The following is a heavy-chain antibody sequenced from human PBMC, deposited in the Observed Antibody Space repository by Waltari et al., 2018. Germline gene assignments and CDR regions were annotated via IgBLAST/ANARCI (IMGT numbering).Heavy chain of an antibody. Sequence: VQLVESGGALVQPGGSLRLSCTASGFTFHDFAMTWVRQTREKGLEGVSSITATGSTTYTSDSLRGRFAISRDNSQNTVYLQMNSLRVEDTAIYYCAKEGSGYFVPWPQAPDSWGQGTWVAVSS. CDR2: ITATGSTT. CDR1: GFTFHDFA. D-gene: IGHD3-22*01. CDR3: AKEGSGYFVPWPQAPDS. J-gene: IGHJ4*02. V-gene: IGHV3-23*04.